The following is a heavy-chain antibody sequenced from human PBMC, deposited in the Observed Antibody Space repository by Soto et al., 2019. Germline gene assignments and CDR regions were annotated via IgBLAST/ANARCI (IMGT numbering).Heavy chain of an antibody. V-gene: IGHV1-46*01. CDR2: INPGGGSA. D-gene: IGHD6-19*01. CDR3: ARDTSGWSLNGLDV. CDR1: GSAITRYY. J-gene: IGHJ6*02. Sequence: QVDLVQSGAEVKKPGASVTISCKASGSAITRYYIHWVRQAPGRGREWMGIINPGGGSASYAQKFKDRVTIDKDTSTGAVYMDLRSLRTEDTAVYYCARDTSGWSLNGLDVWGQGTTVNVSS.